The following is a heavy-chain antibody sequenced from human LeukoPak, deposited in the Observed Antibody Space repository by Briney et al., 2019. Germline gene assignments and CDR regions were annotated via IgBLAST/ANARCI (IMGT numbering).Heavy chain of an antibody. CDR2: IHPGDSDT. CDR3: ARHGSGSRYYYYYGMDV. V-gene: IGHV5-51*01. D-gene: IGHD3-10*01. J-gene: IGHJ6*02. Sequence: KPGESLKISCKGSGYSFTSYWIGWVRQLPGKGLEWMGIIHPGDSDTRYSPSFQGQVTISADKSISTAYLLWSSLKASDTATYYCARHGSGSRYYYYYGMDVWGQGTTVTVSS. CDR1: GYSFTSYW.